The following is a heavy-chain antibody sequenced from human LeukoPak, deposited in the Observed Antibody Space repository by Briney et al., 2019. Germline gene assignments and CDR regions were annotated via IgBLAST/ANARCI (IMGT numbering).Heavy chain of an antibody. J-gene: IGHJ4*02. CDR3: ASTQTFDY. Sequence: GGSLRLSCSASGFTFSSHWMSWVRQAPGKGLEWVANIKQDGSEKYYVDSVKGRFTISRDNAENSLYLQMNSLRVEDTAVYFCASTQTFDYWGQGTLVTVSS. CDR1: GFTFSSHW. CDR2: IKQDGSEK. V-gene: IGHV3-7*01.